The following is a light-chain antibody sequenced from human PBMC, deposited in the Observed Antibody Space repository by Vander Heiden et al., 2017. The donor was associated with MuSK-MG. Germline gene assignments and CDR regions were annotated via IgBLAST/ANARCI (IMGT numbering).Light chain of an antibody. CDR1: DSNIGAGYD. V-gene: IGLV1-40*01. Sequence: QSVLTQPPSVSGAPGQSVPISCAGLDSNIGAGYDAHWYQQFPGSPPKLLIHASKYRASGVPDLFSGSKSGTSASLAIAGLQAEDEADYYCQSYDVSLGGAIFGGGTKLTVL. CDR3: QSYDVSLGGAI. J-gene: IGLJ2*01. CDR2: ASK.